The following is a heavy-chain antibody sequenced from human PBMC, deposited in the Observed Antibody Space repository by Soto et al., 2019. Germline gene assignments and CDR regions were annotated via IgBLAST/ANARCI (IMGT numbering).Heavy chain of an antibody. V-gene: IGHV3-30-3*01. CDR2: ISYDGSNK. Sequence: PGGSLRLSCAASGFTFSSYAIHWVRQAPGKGLEWVAVISYDGSNKYYADSVKGRFTISRDNSKNTLYLQMNSLRAEDTAVYYCARDRDGYNNYYYGMDVWGQGTTVTV. CDR3: ARDRDGYNNYYYGMDV. CDR1: GFTFSSYA. J-gene: IGHJ6*02. D-gene: IGHD5-12*01.